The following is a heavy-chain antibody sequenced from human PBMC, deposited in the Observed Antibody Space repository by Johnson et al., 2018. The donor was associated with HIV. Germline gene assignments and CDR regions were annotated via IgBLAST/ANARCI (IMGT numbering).Heavy chain of an antibody. D-gene: IGHD3-22*01. V-gene: IGHV3-33*08. J-gene: IGHJ3*02. CDR3: ARDEYSSGYYDAFDI. Sequence: QVQLVESGGGLVKPGGSLRISCAASGFTFSSYGMAWVRQAPGKGLEWVTVISFAGVKKYYVDSVKGRFTISRDNAKNSLYLQMNSLRAEDTAVYYCARDEYSSGYYDAFDIWGQGTMVTVSS. CDR1: GFTFSSYG. CDR2: ISFAGVKK.